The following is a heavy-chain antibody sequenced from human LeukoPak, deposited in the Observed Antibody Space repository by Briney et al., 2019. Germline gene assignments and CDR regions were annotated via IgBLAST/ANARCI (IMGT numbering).Heavy chain of an antibody. V-gene: IGHV3-74*01. CDR1: GFTFHRHW. CDR2: INGDGSTT. D-gene: IGHD1-1*01. J-gene: IGHJ4*02. Sequence: GRSLRLSCAASGFTFHRHWMNCVRQGPGNGLVWVSRINGDGSTTNYADSVMGRFTISRDNTKNILYLQMNGLRAEDTAVYYCARDGLNTNLDEFDQWGQGTLVTVSS. CDR3: ARDGLNTNLDEFDQ.